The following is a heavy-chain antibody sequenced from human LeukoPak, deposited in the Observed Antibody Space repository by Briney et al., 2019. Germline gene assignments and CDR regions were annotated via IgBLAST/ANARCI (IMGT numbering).Heavy chain of an antibody. D-gene: IGHD2-21*01. J-gene: IGHJ4*02. CDR1: GDSISPYY. CDR2: IYYSGST. CDR3: ARVWGDEDY. V-gene: IGHV4-59*01. Sequence: PSETLSLTCTVSGDSISPYYWSCIRQPPGKGLEWIGYIYYSGSTNYNPSLKSRVTISVDTSKNQFSLKLSSVTAADTAVYYCARVWGDEDYWGQGTLVTVSS.